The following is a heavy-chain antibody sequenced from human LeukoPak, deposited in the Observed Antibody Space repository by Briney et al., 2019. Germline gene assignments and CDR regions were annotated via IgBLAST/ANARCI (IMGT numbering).Heavy chain of an antibody. CDR3: ARDGGGGYGMDV. J-gene: IGHJ6*02. CDR1: GGSISSCGYY. CDR2: IYYSGST. Sequence: PSETLSLTCTVSGGSISSCGYYWIWHRQRPGQDLEWTGYIYYSGSTYYDPSLKSRVTISVDASKNQFSLKLSSVTAADTAVYYCARDGGGGYGMDVWGQGTRVIVFS. D-gene: IGHD2-21*01. V-gene: IGHV4-31*03.